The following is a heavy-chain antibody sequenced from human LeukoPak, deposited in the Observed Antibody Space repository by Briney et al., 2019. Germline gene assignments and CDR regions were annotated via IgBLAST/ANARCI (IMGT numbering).Heavy chain of an antibody. CDR1: GDSISGGNYY. CDR3: ARHDMYRVTSYARRHFDY. D-gene: IGHD3-16*02. J-gene: IGHJ4*02. Sequence: SETLSLTCTVSGDSISGGNYYWGWIRQPPGKGLEWIGSIYYSGSTYYNPSLKSRVTISVDTSKNQFSLKVSPVTAADTAVYYCARHDMYRVTSYARRHFDYWGQGTLVTVSS. V-gene: IGHV4-39*01. CDR2: IYYSGST.